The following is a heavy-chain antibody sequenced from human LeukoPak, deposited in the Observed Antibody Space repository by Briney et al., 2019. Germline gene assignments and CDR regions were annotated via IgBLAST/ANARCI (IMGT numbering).Heavy chain of an antibody. CDR1: GYTFTGYY. D-gene: IGHD3-3*01. CDR2: IYPNSGGT. J-gene: IGHJ4*02. CDR3: ARDQGNYDFWSGSPTFDY. V-gene: IGHV1-2*02. Sequence: ASVKVSCKASGYTFTGYYMHWVRQAPGQGLEWMGWIYPNSGGTNYAQKFQGRVTMTRDTSISTAYMELSRLRSDDTAVYYCARDQGNYDFWSGSPTFDYWGQGTLVTVSS.